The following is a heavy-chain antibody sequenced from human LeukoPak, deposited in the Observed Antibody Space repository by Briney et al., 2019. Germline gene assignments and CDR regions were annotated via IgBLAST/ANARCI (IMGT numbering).Heavy chain of an antibody. V-gene: IGHV4-39*01. D-gene: IGHD6-19*01. J-gene: IGHJ4*02. Sequence: SETLSLTCTVSGGSISSSSYYWGWIRQPPGKELEWIGSIYYSGSTYYNPSLKSRVTISVDTSKNQFSLKLSSVTAADTAVYYCARPNSVTGGYYFDYWGQGTLVTVSS. CDR3: ARPNSVTGGYYFDY. CDR2: IYYSGST. CDR1: GGSISSSSYY.